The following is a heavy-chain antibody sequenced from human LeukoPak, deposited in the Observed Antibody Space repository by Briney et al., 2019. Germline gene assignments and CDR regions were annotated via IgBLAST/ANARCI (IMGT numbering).Heavy chain of an antibody. CDR3: VRAGSSFNYYYYYGMDV. J-gene: IGHJ6*02. CDR2: ISYDGSNK. D-gene: IGHD6-6*01. Sequence: PGGSLRLSCAASGFTFSSYAMHWVRQAPGKGLEWVAVISYDGSNKYYADSVKGRFTISRDNSKNTLYLQMNSLRAEDTAVYYCVRAGSSFNYYYYYGMDVWGQGTTVTVSS. V-gene: IGHV3-30-3*01. CDR1: GFTFSSYA.